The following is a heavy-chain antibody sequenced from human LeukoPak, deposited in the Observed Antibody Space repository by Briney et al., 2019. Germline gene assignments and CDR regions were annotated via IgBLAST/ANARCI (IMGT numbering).Heavy chain of an antibody. CDR2: INPSGGST. D-gene: IGHD3-10*01. CDR1: GYTFTGYY. V-gene: IGHV1-46*01. Sequence: ASVKVSCKASGYTFTGYYMHWVRQAPGQGLEWMGIINPSGGSTSYAQKFQGRVTMTRDMSTSTVYMELSSLTSEDTAVYSCARGNGFWAPLSYWGQGTLVTVSS. CDR3: ARGNGFWAPLSY. J-gene: IGHJ4*02.